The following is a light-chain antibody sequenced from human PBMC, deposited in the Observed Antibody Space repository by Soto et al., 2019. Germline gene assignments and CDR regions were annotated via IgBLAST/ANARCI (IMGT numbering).Light chain of an antibody. CDR2: EVS. CDR3: SLYRSSTTLV. V-gene: IGLV2-18*01. Sequence: QSGLTQPPSGSGSPGRSVTISCTGTSSDIGVYNRVSWYQQPPGTAPKLMIYEVSNRPSGVPDRLSGSKSGNTASLTISGLQAEDEADYYCSLYRSSTTLVFGPGTKVTVL. J-gene: IGLJ1*01. CDR1: SSDIGVYNR.